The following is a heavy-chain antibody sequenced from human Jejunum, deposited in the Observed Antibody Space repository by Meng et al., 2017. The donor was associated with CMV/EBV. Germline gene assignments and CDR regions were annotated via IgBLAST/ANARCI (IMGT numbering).Heavy chain of an antibody. J-gene: IGHJ4*02. CDR3: ASLGESFVVVPAAMGSFDL. Sequence: FPGSFFHWVRPAPGPGLEWLGRINPSSGATHYAPRIQGRVTMTRDTSLSTAYMELSRLTSDDTAVYYCASLGESFVVVPAAMGSFDLWGQGTLVTVSS. V-gene: IGHV1-2*06. CDR1: FPGSF. D-gene: IGHD2-2*01. CDR2: INPSSGAT.